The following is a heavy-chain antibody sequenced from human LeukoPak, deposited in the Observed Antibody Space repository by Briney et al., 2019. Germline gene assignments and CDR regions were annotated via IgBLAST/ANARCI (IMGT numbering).Heavy chain of an antibody. CDR1: GYTFTGYY. J-gene: IGHJ3*01. V-gene: IGHV1-2*06. Sequence: GASVKVSCKAAGYTFTGYYMFWVRQAPGQGLEWMGRINPSSGGTNYAQNFQGRVTMAWDTSISTAYLDLSRLTSYDTAVYYCRLFHTPIFDLWGQGTMITVSS. D-gene: IGHD3-3*01. CDR2: INPSSGGT. CDR3: RLFHTPIFDL.